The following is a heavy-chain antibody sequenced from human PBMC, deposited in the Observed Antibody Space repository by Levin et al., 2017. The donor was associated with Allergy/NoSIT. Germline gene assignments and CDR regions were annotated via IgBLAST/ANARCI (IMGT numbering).Heavy chain of an antibody. CDR1: GFLFNDYV. CDR3: AKDGYSDYYFYYMDV. CDR2: ISDSGGRT. D-gene: IGHD5-18*01. Sequence: SCAASGFLFNDYVMTWVRQAPGKGLEWVSSISDSGGRTDYADSVKGRFTISRDNSKNTLYLQMNSLRAEDTALYFCAKDGYSDYYFYYMDVWGKGTTVTVSS. J-gene: IGHJ6*03. V-gene: IGHV3-23*01.